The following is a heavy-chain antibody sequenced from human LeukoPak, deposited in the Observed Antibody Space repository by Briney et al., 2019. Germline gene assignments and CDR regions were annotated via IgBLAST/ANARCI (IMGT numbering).Heavy chain of an antibody. Sequence: SQTLSLTCTVSGGSISSGGYYWSWLRQPPGKGLEWIGYIYYSGSTYYNPSLKSRVTISVDTSKNQFSLKLNSVTAADTAVYYCARADYDGSGSPHYWGQGTLVTVSS. CDR1: GGSISSGGYY. CDR3: ARADYDGSGSPHY. D-gene: IGHD3-22*01. CDR2: IYYSGST. J-gene: IGHJ4*02. V-gene: IGHV4-31*03.